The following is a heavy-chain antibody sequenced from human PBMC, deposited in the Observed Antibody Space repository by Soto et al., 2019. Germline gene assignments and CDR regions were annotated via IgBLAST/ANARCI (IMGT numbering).Heavy chain of an antibody. CDR1: GYTFTDYW. CDR3: ARHISNCRYYYYAMDV. Sequence: PGDYLKISCKGSGYTFTDYWIGWVRQLPGKGLEWMGTIYPGDADTRYRPSFEGHVTITVDKSTNTAYLQWNTLRASDTAMYYCARHISNCRYYYYAMDVWGQGTTVTVSS. CDR2: IYPGDADT. V-gene: IGHV5-51*01. J-gene: IGHJ6*02. D-gene: IGHD4-4*01.